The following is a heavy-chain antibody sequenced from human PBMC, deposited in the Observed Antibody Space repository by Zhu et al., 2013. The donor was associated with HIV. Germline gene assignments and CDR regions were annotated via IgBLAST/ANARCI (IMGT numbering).Heavy chain of an antibody. CDR3: ARSVKSSLWKFDY. CDR2: INHSGDT. J-gene: IGHJ4*02. V-gene: IGHV4-34*10. CDR1: GGSFSGYF. Sequence: QVQLQESGPGLVKPSETLSLNCTVSGGSFSGYFWSWIRQAPGKGLEWIGEINHSGDTNYNPSLKSRIFVSVDPSKRQFSLNLSFMTAADTAMYYCARSVKSSLWKFDYWGQGALITVSS. D-gene: IGHD4-17*01.